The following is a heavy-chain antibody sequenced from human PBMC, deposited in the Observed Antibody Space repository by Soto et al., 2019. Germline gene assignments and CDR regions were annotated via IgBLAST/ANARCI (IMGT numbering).Heavy chain of an antibody. D-gene: IGHD2-2*01. CDR1: GFTFSSYA. CDR2: ISGSGGST. J-gene: IGHJ6*02. CDR3: AKDRGCSSTSCSYFYYYYYGMDV. V-gene: IGHV3-23*01. Sequence: GGSLRLSCAASGFTFSSYAMSWVRQAPGKGLEWVSAISGSGGSTYYADSVKGRFTISRDNSKNTLYLQMNSLRAEDTAVYYCAKDRGCSSTSCSYFYYYYYGMDVWGQGTTVTVSS.